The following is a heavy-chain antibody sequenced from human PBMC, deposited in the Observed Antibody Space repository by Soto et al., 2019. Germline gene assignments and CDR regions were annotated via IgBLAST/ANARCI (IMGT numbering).Heavy chain of an antibody. V-gene: IGHV1-69*13. J-gene: IGHJ4*02. D-gene: IGHD6-13*01. CDR3: ARGSYSSSWYAVFDY. CDR1: GGTFSSYA. CDR2: IIPVFGTA. Sequence: SVKVSCKASGGTFSSYAISWVRQAPGQGLEWMGGIIPVFGTANYAQKFQGRVTITADESTSTAYMELSSLRSEDTAVYYCARGSYSSSWYAVFDYWGQGTLVTVSS.